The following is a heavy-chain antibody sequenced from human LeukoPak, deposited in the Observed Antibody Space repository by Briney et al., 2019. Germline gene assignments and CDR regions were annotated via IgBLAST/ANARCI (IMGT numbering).Heavy chain of an antibody. CDR2: INHSGST. CDR1: GGSFSGYY. CDR3: ARGLRLSKIDY. J-gene: IGHJ4*02. D-gene: IGHD3-16*02. V-gene: IGHV4-34*01. Sequence: SETLSLTCAVYGGSFSGYYWSWIRQPPGKGLEWIGEINHSGSTNYNPSLKSRVTISVDTSKNQFSLKLSSVTAADTAVYYCARGLRLSKIDYWGQGTLVTVSS.